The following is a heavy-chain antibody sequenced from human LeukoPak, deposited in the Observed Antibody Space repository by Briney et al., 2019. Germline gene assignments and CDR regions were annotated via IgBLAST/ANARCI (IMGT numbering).Heavy chain of an antibody. CDR3: ARVRTNTNWYFDL. J-gene: IGHJ2*01. CDR2: IHYSGST. D-gene: IGHD1/OR15-1a*01. CDR1: GGSINSGGHY. Sequence: SETLSLTCTVSGGSINSGGHYWSWIRQHPGKGLEWIGYIHYSGSTYYNPSLKSRIIISVDTSKNQFSLRLSSVTAADTAVYYCARVRTNTNWYFDLWGRGTLVTVSS. V-gene: IGHV4-31*03.